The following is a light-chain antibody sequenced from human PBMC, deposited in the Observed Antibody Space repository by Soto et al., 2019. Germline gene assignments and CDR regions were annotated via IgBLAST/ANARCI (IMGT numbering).Light chain of an antibody. CDR1: QNITRP. Sequence: DIQMTQSPSSLSASLGDRVTITCQASQNITRPLNWYQRKPGKAPKLLIYGVSTLEAGVPTRFSGSGFGTDFTFTISSLQPEDIAMYFCQQSDDRPYTFGPGTKVEIK. V-gene: IGKV1-33*01. CDR3: QQSDDRPYT. CDR2: GVS. J-gene: IGKJ2*01.